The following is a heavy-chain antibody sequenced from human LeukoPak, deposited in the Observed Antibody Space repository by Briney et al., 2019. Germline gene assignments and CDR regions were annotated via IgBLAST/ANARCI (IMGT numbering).Heavy chain of an antibody. V-gene: IGHV1-46*01. D-gene: IGHD3-9*01. CDR3: ARSGYDILTSYDIDY. Sequence: ASVKVSCKASGYTFTSYYMHWVRQAPGQGLEWMGIINPSGGSTSYAQKFQGRVTMTRDTSISTAYMELSRLRSDDTAVYYCARSGYDILTSYDIDYWGQGTLVTVSS. CDR1: GYTFTSYY. J-gene: IGHJ4*02. CDR2: INPSGGST.